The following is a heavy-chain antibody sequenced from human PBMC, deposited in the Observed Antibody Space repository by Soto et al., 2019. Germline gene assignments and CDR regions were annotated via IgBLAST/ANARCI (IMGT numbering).Heavy chain of an antibody. V-gene: IGHV4-34*01. J-gene: IGHJ4*02. CDR2: INHSGST. D-gene: IGHD1-26*01. CDR1: GGSFSGYY. CDR3: ARRRYGGYVDY. Sequence: QVQLQQWGAGLLKPSETLSLTCAVYGGSFSGYYWSWIRQPPGKGLEWIGEINHSGSTNYNPSLTSRVTISVDTSKNQFSLKLSSVTAADTAVYYCARRRYGGYVDYWGQGTLVTVSS.